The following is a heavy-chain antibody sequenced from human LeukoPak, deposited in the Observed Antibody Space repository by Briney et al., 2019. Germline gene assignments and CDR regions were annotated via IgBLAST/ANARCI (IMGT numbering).Heavy chain of an antibody. CDR1: GFTFSSYS. D-gene: IGHD6-13*01. Sequence: PGGSLRLSCAASGFTFSSYSMNWVRQAPGKGLEWVSSISSSSSYIYYADSVKGRFTISRDNAKNSLYLQMNSLRAEDTAVYCCASESSSWYGYYFDYWGQGTLVTVSS. CDR3: ASESSSWYGYYFDY. V-gene: IGHV3-21*01. CDR2: ISSSSSYI. J-gene: IGHJ4*02.